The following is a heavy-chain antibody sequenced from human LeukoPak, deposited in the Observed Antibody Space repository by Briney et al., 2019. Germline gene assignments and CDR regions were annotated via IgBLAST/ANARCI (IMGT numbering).Heavy chain of an antibody. Sequence: GASVKVSCKASGYTFTGYYMHWVRQAPGQGLEWMGWINPNSGGTNYAQKFQGRVTMTRDTSISTAYMELSRLRSDDTAVYYCARGYAYCGGDCYSDYWGQGTLVTVSS. V-gene: IGHV1-2*02. J-gene: IGHJ4*02. CDR3: ARGYAYCGGDCYSDY. CDR2: INPNSGGT. CDR1: GYTFTGYY. D-gene: IGHD2-21*02.